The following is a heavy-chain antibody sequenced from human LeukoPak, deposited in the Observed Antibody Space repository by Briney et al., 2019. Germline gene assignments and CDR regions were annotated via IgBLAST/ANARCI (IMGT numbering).Heavy chain of an antibody. CDR3: ARALGSGSYYWLSDRMYFDY. Sequence: PSETLSLTCTVSGNSISSRSFYWGWIRQPPGKTLEWIGSIYYNGSAYYNPSLKSRVTISVDTSKNQFSLKLTSVTAADTAVYYCARALGSGSYYWLSDRMYFDYWGQGTLVTVSS. J-gene: IGHJ4*02. D-gene: IGHD3-10*01. V-gene: IGHV4-39*07. CDR1: GNSISSRSFY. CDR2: IYYNGSA.